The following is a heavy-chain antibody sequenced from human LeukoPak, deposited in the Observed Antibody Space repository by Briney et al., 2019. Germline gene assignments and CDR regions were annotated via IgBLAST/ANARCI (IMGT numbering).Heavy chain of an antibody. CDR3: ARERTVAASQVFDY. J-gene: IGHJ4*02. D-gene: IGHD1-26*01. CDR1: GFSLNTRDLG. Sequence: SGPTLVKPTQTLTLTCTFSGFSLNTRDLGVGWIRQPPGKAPEGLAVIYWDDDARYRPSLKTRLTITKDTSKNQMVLAMTDMAPVDTATFYCARERTVAASQVFDYWGQGTPVSVSS. CDR2: IYWDDDA. V-gene: IGHV2-5*02.